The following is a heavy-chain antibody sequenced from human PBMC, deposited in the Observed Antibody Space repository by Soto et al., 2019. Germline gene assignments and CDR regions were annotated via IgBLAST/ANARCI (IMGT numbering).Heavy chain of an antibody. Sequence: LSLTCTVSGYSLSNNYHWAWIRQAPGRGLEWIGSIYHGGTIYYNPSLRSRVIISVDTSKNHFSLKVPSVTDADTAIYYCARENCAYGACYSFDFWGRGTMVTVSS. V-gene: IGHV4-38-2*02. CDR2: IYHGGTI. CDR1: GYSLSNNYH. J-gene: IGHJ4*02. CDR3: ARENCAYGACYSFDF. D-gene: IGHD2-8*01.